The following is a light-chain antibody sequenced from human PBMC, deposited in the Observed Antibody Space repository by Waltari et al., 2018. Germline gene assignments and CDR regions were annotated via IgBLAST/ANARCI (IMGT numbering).Light chain of an antibody. CDR2: GAS. Sequence: NQSPATLSLSPGERATLSCRASQTVSSNLAWYQQKPGQAPRLLIYGASTRATGIPDRFRGSGSGTEFTLTISSLEPEDFAVYYCQKYNNSPHTFGPGTKVEIK. J-gene: IGKJ2*01. V-gene: IGKV3D-15*01. CDR1: QTVSSN. CDR3: QKYNNSPHT.